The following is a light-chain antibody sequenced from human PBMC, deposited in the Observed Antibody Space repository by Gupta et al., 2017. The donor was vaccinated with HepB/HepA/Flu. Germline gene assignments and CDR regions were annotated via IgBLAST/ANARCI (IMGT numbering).Light chain of an antibody. CDR1: SSDVGGYNY. Sequence: QSALTQPASVSGSPGQSLTISCTGTSSDVGGYNYVSWYQPHPGEAPKLMIYDVSDRPSGVSDRFSGSKSGNTASLTISGLQAEDEADYYCTSYTSSSTLVVFGGGTKLTGL. V-gene: IGLV2-14*03. CDR2: DVS. CDR3: TSYTSSSTLVV. J-gene: IGLJ2*01.